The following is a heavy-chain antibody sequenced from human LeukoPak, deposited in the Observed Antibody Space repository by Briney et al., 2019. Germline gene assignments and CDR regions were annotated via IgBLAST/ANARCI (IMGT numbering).Heavy chain of an antibody. D-gene: IGHD3-10*01. V-gene: IGHV4-4*07. Sequence: SETLSLTCTVSSVSISSYYWSWLRPPAGKARVWIGRIYTSCSTNYNPSLKSRVTMSVATSKTQFSLKLSSVTAAAPAVYYCAATMVQGVQRVWDAFDIWGQGTMVTVYS. CDR2: IYTSCST. CDR3: AATMVQGVQRVWDAFDI. J-gene: IGHJ3*02. CDR1: SVSISSYY.